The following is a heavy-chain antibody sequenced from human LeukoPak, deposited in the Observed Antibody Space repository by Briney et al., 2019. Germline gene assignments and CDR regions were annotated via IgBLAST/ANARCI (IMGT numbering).Heavy chain of an antibody. J-gene: IGHJ5*01. CDR2: INSDGYSI. V-gene: IGHV3-74*03. D-gene: IGHD6-19*01. Sequence: GGSLRLSCAASGFTFSGYWMHWVRHAPGKGLVWVSRINSDGYSITYADSAKGRFTISRDNAKNTLYLQMNSLIAEDTAVYFCARAGYSSEFDSWGQGTLVTASS. CDR1: GFTFSGYW. CDR3: ARAGYSSEFDS.